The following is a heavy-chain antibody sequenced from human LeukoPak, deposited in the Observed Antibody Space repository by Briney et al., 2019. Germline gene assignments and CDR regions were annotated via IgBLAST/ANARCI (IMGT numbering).Heavy chain of an antibody. V-gene: IGHV3-21*01. CDR2: SSSGM. CDR3: ANFQTVGIKPFEH. D-gene: IGHD3-3*01. Sequence: SSSGMNWADSVKGQFTISRDNAKNSVYLQMESLRVEDTAVYYCANFQTVGIKPFEHWGQGTLVTVSS. J-gene: IGHJ5*02.